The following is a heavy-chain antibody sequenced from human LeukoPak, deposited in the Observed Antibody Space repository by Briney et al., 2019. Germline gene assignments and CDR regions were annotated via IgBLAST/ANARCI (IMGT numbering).Heavy chain of an antibody. Sequence: ASETLSLTCTVSGGSISSSSYYWGWIRQPPGKGLEWIGSIYYSGSTYYNPSLKSRVTISVDTSKNQFSLKLSSVTAADTAVYYCAKSSVTTALYYMDVWGKGTTVTVSS. J-gene: IGHJ6*03. CDR3: AKSSVTTALYYMDV. V-gene: IGHV4-39*07. CDR2: IYYSGST. D-gene: IGHD4-17*01. CDR1: GGSISSSSYY.